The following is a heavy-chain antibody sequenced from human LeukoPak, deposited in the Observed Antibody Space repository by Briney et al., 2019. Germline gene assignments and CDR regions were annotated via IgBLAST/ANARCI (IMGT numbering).Heavy chain of an antibody. D-gene: IGHD6-25*01. CDR2: INPKNGGT. Sequence: ASVKVSCKASGYNFAHNIHWVRQAPGQGHEFMGWINPKNGGTKYAQNFQGRVTMTTDTSISTVYMELSSLGSDDTAVYYCVVSIQAAALPAFDSWGQGTLVTVPS. V-gene: IGHV1-2*02. CDR1: GYNFAHN. J-gene: IGHJ4*02. CDR3: VVSIQAAALPAFDS.